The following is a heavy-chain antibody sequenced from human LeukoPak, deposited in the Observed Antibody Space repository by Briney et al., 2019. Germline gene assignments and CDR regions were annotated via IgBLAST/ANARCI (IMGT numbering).Heavy chain of an antibody. CDR1: GGTFSSYA. CDR2: IIPILGIA. CDR3: ARDRKQLVGGRWFDP. Sequence: SVKVSCKASGGTFSSYAISWVRQAPGPGREWLGRIIPILGIANYAQKFRGRVTITADKSTSTAYMELSSLRSEDTAVYYCARDRKQLVGGRWFDPWGQGTLVTVSS. D-gene: IGHD6-13*01. V-gene: IGHV1-69*04. J-gene: IGHJ5*02.